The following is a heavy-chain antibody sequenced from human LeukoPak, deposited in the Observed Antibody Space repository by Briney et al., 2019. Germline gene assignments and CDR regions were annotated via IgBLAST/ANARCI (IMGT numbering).Heavy chain of an antibody. V-gene: IGHV3-15*01. Sequence: GGSLRPSCAASGFTFSNAWMSWVRQAPGKGLEWVGRIKSKTDGGTTDYAAPVKGRFTISRDDYLQMNSLKTEDTAVYYCTTWNYYDSAFDIWGQGTMVTVSS. CDR1: GFTFSNAW. CDR3: TTWNYYDSAFDI. CDR2: IKSKTDGGTT. D-gene: IGHD3-22*01. J-gene: IGHJ3*02.